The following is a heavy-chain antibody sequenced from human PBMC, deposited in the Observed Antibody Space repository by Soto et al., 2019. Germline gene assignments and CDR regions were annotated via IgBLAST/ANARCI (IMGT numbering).Heavy chain of an antibody. Sequence: QITLKESGPTLLRPTQTLTLTCTFSGFSLNTGGVGVGWIRQSPGKALEWLSLIQWDDDKRYSPSLRNRLTITKDTSMNQVVLSLTNMGPLDTATYFCAHRHTLTALVFDYWGQGILVTVSS. D-gene: IGHD2-8*01. V-gene: IGHV2-5*02. CDR1: GFSLNTGGVG. CDR2: IQWDDDK. CDR3: AHRHTLTALVFDY. J-gene: IGHJ4*02.